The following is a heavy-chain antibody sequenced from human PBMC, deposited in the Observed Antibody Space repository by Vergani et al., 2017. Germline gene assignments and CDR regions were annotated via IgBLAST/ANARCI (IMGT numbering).Heavy chain of an antibody. D-gene: IGHD3-9*01. CDR2: ISSSGSTI. J-gene: IGHJ3*02. CDR1: GFTFCDYY. Sequence: QVQLVESGGGLVKPGGSLRLSCAASGFTFCDYYMSWIRPAPGKGLEWVSYISSSGSTIYYADSVKGRFTISSDNAKNSLSLQMKRLRAEETAVYYCASVYSDFDIWGQGTMVTVSS. V-gene: IGHV3-11*01. CDR3: ASVYSDFDI.